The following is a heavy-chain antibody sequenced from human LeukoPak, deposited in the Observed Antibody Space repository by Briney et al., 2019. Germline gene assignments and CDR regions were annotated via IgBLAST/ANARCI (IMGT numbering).Heavy chain of an antibody. CDR2: ISTYNADT. CDR1: GGTVSSYA. Sequence: ASVKVSCKASGGTVSSYAISWVRQAPGQGLEWMGWISTYNADTDYAQKFQGRVTMTTETSTSTAYMELRSLISDDTAVYYCARDPGQYYDILTGYYTPYYFDYWGQGTLVTVSS. J-gene: IGHJ4*02. D-gene: IGHD3-9*01. CDR3: ARDPGQYYDILTGYYTPYYFDY. V-gene: IGHV1-18*01.